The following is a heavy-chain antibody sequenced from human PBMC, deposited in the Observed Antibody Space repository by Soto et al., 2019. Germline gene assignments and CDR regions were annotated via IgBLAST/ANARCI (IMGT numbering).Heavy chain of an antibody. CDR3: ARGPYPGQQLGLTSRDNWFDP. D-gene: IGHD6-13*01. V-gene: IGHV1-18*01. CDR2: ISAYNGNT. Sequence: QVQLVQSGAEVKKPGASVKVSCKASGYTFTSYGISWVRQAPGQGLEWMGWISAYNGNTNYAQKLQGRVTMTTDTSTTTAYMELRSLKSDDTAVYYCARGPYPGQQLGLTSRDNWFDPWGQGTLVTVSS. J-gene: IGHJ5*02. CDR1: GYTFTSYG.